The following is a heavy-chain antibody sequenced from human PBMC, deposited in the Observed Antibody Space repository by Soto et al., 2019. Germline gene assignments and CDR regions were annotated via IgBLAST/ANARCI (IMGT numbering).Heavy chain of an antibody. D-gene: IGHD3-22*01. CDR3: ARTYYYDSSGYYFPYYYYGMDV. CDR1: GFTLSNYN. CDR2: IFTIGTT. J-gene: IGHJ6*02. Sequence: GSLRLSCSASGFTLSNYNMNCARQAPGEGLEWVSTIFTIGTTYYSDSVKGRFTISRDNSKNTLYLQMNSLRAEDTAVYYCARTYYYDSSGYYFPYYYYGMDVWGQGTTVTVS. V-gene: IGHV3-66*02.